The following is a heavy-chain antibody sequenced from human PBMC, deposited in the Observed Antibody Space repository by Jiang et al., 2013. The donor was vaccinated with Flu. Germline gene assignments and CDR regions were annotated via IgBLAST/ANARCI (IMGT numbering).Heavy chain of an antibody. CDR3: ARELGYSYGNDAFDI. V-gene: IGHV4-59*01. CDR2: IYYSGST. CDR1: GGSISSYY. D-gene: IGHD5-18*01. J-gene: IGHJ3*02. Sequence: LLKPSETLSLTCTVSGGSISSYYWSWIRQPPGKGLEWIGYIYYSGSTNYNPSLKSRVTISVDTSKNQFSLKLSSVTAADTAVYYCARELGYSYGNDAFDIWGQGTMVTVSS.